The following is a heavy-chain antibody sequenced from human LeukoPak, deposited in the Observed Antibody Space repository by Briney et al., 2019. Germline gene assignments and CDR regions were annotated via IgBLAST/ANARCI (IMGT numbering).Heavy chain of an antibody. V-gene: IGHV3-74*01. CDR2: INTQGTYT. Sequence: GGSLRLSCAVSGITFSSYWMHWVRQDPVRELLWVSRINTQGTYTNYADSVKGRFTISRDNAKNTLYLQMSSLRADDTAVYYCVIDLGDYNDFWGQGTLVSVSS. D-gene: IGHD2-15*01. CDR3: VIDLGDYNDF. J-gene: IGHJ4*02. CDR1: GITFSSYW.